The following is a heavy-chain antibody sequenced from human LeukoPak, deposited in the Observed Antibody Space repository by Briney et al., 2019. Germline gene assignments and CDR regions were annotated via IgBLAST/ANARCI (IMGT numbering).Heavy chain of an antibody. CDR2: ISYDGSNK. CDR3: ARDSHGSGSYQDY. CDR1: GFTFSSYA. J-gene: IGHJ4*02. V-gene: IGHV3-30-3*01. Sequence: GRSLRLSCAASGFTFSSYAMHWVRQAPGKGLEWVAVISYDGSNKYYADSVKGRFTISRDNSKNTLYLQMNSLRAEDTAVYYCARDSHGSGSYQDYWGQGTLVTVSS. D-gene: IGHD3-10*01.